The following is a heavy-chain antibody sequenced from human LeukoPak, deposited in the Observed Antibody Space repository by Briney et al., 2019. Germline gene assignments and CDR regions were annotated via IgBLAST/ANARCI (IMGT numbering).Heavy chain of an antibody. D-gene: IGHD3-9*01. CDR2: ISAYNGNT. CDR3: ARADILTGYFTYYYYYGMDV. Sequence: GASVKVSCKASGYTFTSCGISWVRQAPGQGLEWMGWISAYNGNTNYAQKLQGRVTMTTDTSTSTAYMELRSLRSDDTAVYYCARADILTGYFTYYYYYGMDVWGQGTTVTVSS. CDR1: GYTFTSCG. J-gene: IGHJ6*02. V-gene: IGHV1-18*01.